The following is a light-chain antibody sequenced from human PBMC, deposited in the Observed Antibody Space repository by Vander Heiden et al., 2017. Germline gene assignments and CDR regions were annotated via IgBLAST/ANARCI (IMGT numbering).Light chain of an antibody. CDR1: QSVSSY. CDR3: QQRSNWPLT. Sequence: EIVLTQSPATRSLSPGERASLSCRASQSVSSYLAWYQQKPGQAPRLLLYDASNRATGIPARFSGSGSGTDFTLTISSLEPEDSAVYYCQQRSNWPLTFGPGTKVDIK. CDR2: DAS. V-gene: IGKV3-11*01. J-gene: IGKJ3*01.